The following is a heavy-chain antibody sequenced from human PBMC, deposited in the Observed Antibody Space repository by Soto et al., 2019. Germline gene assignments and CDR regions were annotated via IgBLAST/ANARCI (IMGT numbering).Heavy chain of an antibody. CDR2: IIPIFGTA. CDR1: GGTFSSYA. D-gene: IGHD3-22*01. J-gene: IGHJ4*02. CDR3: AREKVEVSFDY. V-gene: IGHV1-69*12. Sequence: QVQLVQSGAEVKKPGSSVKVSCKASGGTFSSYAISWVRQAPGQGLEWMGGIIPIFGTANYAQKFQGRVTSTAGECTSEGYMALSSRIGEDTGVDCCAREKVEVSFDYWGPGPLVTVSS.